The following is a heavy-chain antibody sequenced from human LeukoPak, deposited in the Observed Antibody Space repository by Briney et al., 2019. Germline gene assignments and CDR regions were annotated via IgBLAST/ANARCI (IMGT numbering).Heavy chain of an antibody. CDR3: ARETWSDY. CDR2: ISYDGSNK. D-gene: IGHD2-8*02. V-gene: IGHV3-30-3*01. Sequence: PGGCLRLSCAAPGYTFSSYAMHWVRQAPGKGLEWVADISYDGSNKYYADSVKGRFTISRDSSKSTLYLQMNSLRLEDTAVYYCARETWSDYWGQGTLVTVSS. J-gene: IGHJ4*02. CDR1: GYTFSSYA.